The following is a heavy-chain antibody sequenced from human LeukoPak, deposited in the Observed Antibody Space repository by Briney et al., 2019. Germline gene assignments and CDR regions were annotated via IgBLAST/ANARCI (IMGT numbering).Heavy chain of an antibody. CDR1: RFTFSSYS. CDR2: ISSSGSYI. CDR3: ALEWPWVNPDNYCYYLDV. V-gene: IGHV3-21*01. Sequence: GGSLRLSCAASRFTFSSYSMNWVRQAPGKGLEWVSSISSSGSYIYYADSVKGRFTISRDNAKHSLYLQMNSLRAEDTAVYFCALEWPWVNPDNYCYYLDVWGKGTTVTVSS. D-gene: IGHD3-3*01. J-gene: IGHJ6*03.